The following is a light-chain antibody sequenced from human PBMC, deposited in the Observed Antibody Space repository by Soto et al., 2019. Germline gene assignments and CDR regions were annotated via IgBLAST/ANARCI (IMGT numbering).Light chain of an antibody. CDR2: ETS. CDR1: QTISSW. CDR3: QQYSTCWT. Sequence: DIQMTQSPSTLSGSVGDRVTITCRASQTISSWLAWYQQKPGKAPKLLIYETSILYTEVPSRFSGSGSGTDFTLTISSLQPDDIGTYYCQQYSTCWTFGQGTKVDIK. V-gene: IGKV1-5*03. J-gene: IGKJ1*01.